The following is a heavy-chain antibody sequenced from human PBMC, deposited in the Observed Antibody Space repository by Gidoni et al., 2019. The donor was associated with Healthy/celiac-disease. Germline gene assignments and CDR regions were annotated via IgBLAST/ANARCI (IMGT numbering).Heavy chain of an antibody. Sequence: EVQLLESGGGWVQPGGSLSLSCAASGFTFSSYALSWVRQAPGKGLEWVSAISGSGGSTYYADSVKGRFTISRDNSKNTLYLQMNSLRAEDTAVYYCAKTKGRIVVVSRLDYWGQGTLVTVSS. CDR1: GFTFSSYA. J-gene: IGHJ4*02. V-gene: IGHV3-23*01. D-gene: IGHD2-21*01. CDR3: AKTKGRIVVVSRLDY. CDR2: ISGSGGST.